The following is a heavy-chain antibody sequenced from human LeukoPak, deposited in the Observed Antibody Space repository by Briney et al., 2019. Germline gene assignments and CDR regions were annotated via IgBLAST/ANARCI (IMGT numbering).Heavy chain of an antibody. CDR1: GFTFSSFA. Sequence: GGSLRLSCAASGFTFSSFAMHWVRKAPGKGLEWVAVISYDGSNKYYADSVKGRFTISRDNSKNTLYLQMNSLRAEDTAVYYCAKAPQPPFDYWGQGTLVTVSS. V-gene: IGHV3-30-3*01. D-gene: IGHD2-2*01. CDR2: ISYDGSNK. J-gene: IGHJ4*02. CDR3: AKAPQPPFDY.